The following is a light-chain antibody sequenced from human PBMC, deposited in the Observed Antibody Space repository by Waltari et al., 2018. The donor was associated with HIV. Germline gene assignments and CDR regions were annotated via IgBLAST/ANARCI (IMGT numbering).Light chain of an antibody. V-gene: IGKV1-39*01. J-gene: IGKJ1*01. CDR1: QTISNY. CDR3: QQSYNSPRT. Sequence: DILLTQSPSSLSASVVDRVTITCRASQTISNYLNWYQQKPGKAPEVLIYTASGLQSGVPSRFSGRGSGTDFTLTISNLQPEDSATYYCQQSYNSPRTFGHGTKVEIK. CDR2: TAS.